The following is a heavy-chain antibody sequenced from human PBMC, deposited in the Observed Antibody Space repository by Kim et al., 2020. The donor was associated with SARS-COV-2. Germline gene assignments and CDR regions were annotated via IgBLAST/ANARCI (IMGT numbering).Heavy chain of an antibody. V-gene: IGHV3-49*03. J-gene: IGHJ3*02. CDR1: GFTFGDYA. CDR2: IRSKAYGGTT. D-gene: IGHD3-22*01. CDR3: TRDSWGSTTMIVPDAFDI. Sequence: GGSLRLSCTASGFTFGDYAMSWFRQAPGKGLEWVGFIRSKAYGGTTEYAASVKGRFTISRDDSKSIAYLQMNSLKTEDTAVYYCTRDSWGSTTMIVPDAFDIWGQGTMVTVSS.